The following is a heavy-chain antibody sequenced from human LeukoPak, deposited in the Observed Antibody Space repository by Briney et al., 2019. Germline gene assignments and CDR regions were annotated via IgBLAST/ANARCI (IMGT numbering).Heavy chain of an antibody. Sequence: SETLSLTCTVSGGSISSGGYYWSWIRQPPGKGLEWIGYIYYSGSTNYNPSLKSRVTISVDTSKNQFSLKLSSVTAADTAVYYCARGIHYDSSGYYYWGQGTLVTVSS. CDR1: GGSISSGGYY. CDR2: IYYSGST. V-gene: IGHV4-61*08. J-gene: IGHJ4*02. CDR3: ARGIHYDSSGYYY. D-gene: IGHD3-22*01.